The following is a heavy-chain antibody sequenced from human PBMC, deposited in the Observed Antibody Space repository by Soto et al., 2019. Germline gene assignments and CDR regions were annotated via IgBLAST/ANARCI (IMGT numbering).Heavy chain of an antibody. CDR2: IYNSGST. D-gene: IGHD4-17*01. V-gene: IGHV4-28*01. CDR1: GSYISSSTKW. CDR3: ARTADYGDGNWFDP. J-gene: IGHJ5*02. Sequence: QVQLQESGPGLVKPSDTLSLTCTVSGSYISSSTKWWGWIRQPPGKGLEWIGYIYNSGSTYFNPSLRSRLTMSVDTSKNQFSLKLSSVTAVDTAIYYCARTADYGDGNWFDPWGQGTLVTVSS.